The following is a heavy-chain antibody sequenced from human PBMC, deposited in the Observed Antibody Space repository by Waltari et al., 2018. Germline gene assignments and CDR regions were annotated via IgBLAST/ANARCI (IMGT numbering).Heavy chain of an antibody. CDR2: MNPNSGNT. V-gene: IGHV1-8*03. J-gene: IGHJ6*03. D-gene: IGHD6-6*01. CDR3: ARAFHGSSSHRRAYYYYYMDV. Sequence: QVQLVQSGAEVKKPGASVKVSCKASGYTFTSYDINWVRQANGQGLEWMGWMNPNSGNTGYAQKFQGRVTITRNTSISTAYMELSSLRSEDTAVYYCARAFHGSSSHRRAYYYYYMDVWGKGTTVTVSS. CDR1: GYTFTSYD.